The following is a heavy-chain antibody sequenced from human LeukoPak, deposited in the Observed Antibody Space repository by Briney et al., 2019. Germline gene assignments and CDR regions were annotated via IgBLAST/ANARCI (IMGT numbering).Heavy chain of an antibody. CDR1: GFTFSSYG. CDR3: ARDRQGSSSSLFDY. J-gene: IGHJ4*02. Sequence: PRRSLRLSCAASGFTFSSYGMHWVRQAPGKGLEWVAVIWYDGSNKYYADSVKGRFTISRDNSKNTLYLQMNSLRAEDTAVYYCARDRQGSSSSLFDYWGQGTLVTVSS. CDR2: IWYDGSNK. V-gene: IGHV3-33*01. D-gene: IGHD6-6*01.